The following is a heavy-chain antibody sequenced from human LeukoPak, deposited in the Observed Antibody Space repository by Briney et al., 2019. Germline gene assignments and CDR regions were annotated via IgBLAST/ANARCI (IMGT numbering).Heavy chain of an antibody. CDR3: AREGPRGNSQFDY. CDR2: IKQDGSEK. Sequence: PGGSLRLSCAASGFTFSSYWMSWVRQAPGKGLEWVANIKQDGSEKYYVDSLKGRFTISRDNAKNSLYLQMNSLRAEDTAVYYCAREGPRGNSQFDYWGQGTLVTVSS. CDR1: GFTFSSYW. V-gene: IGHV3-7*01. D-gene: IGHD2/OR15-2a*01. J-gene: IGHJ4*02.